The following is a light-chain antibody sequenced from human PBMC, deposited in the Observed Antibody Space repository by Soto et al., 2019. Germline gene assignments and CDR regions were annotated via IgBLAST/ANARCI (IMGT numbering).Light chain of an antibody. Sequence: EFVLTQSPGTLSLSPGERATLSCRATQSVSSSYLAWYQQKPGQDPRILIYGASTRATGIPDRFSGSVSGTDFTLTISRLEPEDFAVYYCQQYGSSPPLTFGGGTKVEIK. CDR3: QQYGSSPPLT. V-gene: IGKV3-20*01. CDR2: GAS. J-gene: IGKJ4*01. CDR1: QSVSSSY.